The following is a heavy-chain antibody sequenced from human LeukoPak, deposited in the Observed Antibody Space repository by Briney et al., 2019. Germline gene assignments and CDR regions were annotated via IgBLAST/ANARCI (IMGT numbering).Heavy chain of an antibody. V-gene: IGHV3-9*01. Sequence: GRSLRLSCAASGFTFDDYAMHWVRQAPGKGLEWVSGISWNSGSIGYADSVKGRFTISRDNAKNSLYLQMNSLRAEDTALYYCAKSWGYTRPYYNYMDVWGKGTTVTVSS. CDR1: GFTFDDYA. CDR2: ISWNSGSI. CDR3: AKSWGYTRPYYNYMDV. D-gene: IGHD3-16*02. J-gene: IGHJ6*03.